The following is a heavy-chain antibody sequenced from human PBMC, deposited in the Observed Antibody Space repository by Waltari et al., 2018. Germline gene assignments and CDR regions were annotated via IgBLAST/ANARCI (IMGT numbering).Heavy chain of an antibody. D-gene: IGHD2-15*01. V-gene: IGHV3-21*01. J-gene: IGHJ6*03. Sequence: EVQLVESGGGLVKPGGSLRLSCAASGFTFSSYSMNWVRQAPGKGLEWVSYISSSSSYIYYADSVKCRVTIFRDNAKNDLYLQMNSLRAEDTAVYYCARDKCSGGSCINYYYYMDVLGKGTTVTVSS. CDR1: GFTFSSYS. CDR3: ARDKCSGGSCINYYYYMDV. CDR2: ISSSSSYI.